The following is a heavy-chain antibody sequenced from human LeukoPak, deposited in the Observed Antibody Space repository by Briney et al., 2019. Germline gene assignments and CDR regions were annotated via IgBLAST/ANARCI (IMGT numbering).Heavy chain of an antibody. J-gene: IGHJ6*03. CDR3: ARRGSGWLKVYYYYYMDV. V-gene: IGHV4-4*02. Sequence: SETLSLTCAVSGGSISNSNWWSWVRQPPGKGLEWIGEIYHSGSTNYNPSLKSRVTISVDKSKNQFSLKLSFVTAADTAVYYCARRGSGWLKVYYYYYMDVWGKGTTVTVSS. CDR1: GGSISNSNW. D-gene: IGHD6-19*01. CDR2: IYHSGST.